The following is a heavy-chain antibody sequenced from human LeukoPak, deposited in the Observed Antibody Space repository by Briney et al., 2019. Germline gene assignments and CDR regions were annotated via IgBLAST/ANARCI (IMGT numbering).Heavy chain of an antibody. CDR1: GFGLSVLS. V-gene: IGHV1-24*01. CDR2: IRPETGEP. J-gene: IGHJ4*02. Sequence: ASVKVSCKISGFGLSVLSIHWMRQAPGKGLEWVGGIRPETGEPIYAQKFQGRVTVTEDTVTDTGYMELRSLRSDDTAVYYCARLPRYSGSYLDYWGQGTLVTVSS. D-gene: IGHD1-26*01. CDR3: ARLPRYSGSYLDY.